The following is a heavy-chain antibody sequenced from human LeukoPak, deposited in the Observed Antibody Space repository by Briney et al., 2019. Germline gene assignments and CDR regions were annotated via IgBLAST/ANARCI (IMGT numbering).Heavy chain of an antibody. J-gene: IGHJ4*02. CDR2: INSDGSST. Sequence: AGGSLRLSCAASGFTFSSYWMHWVRHAPGKGLVWVSRINSDGSSTSYADSVKGRFTISRDNAKNTLYLQMNSLRAEDTAVYYCASGRWLQLFDYWGQGTLVTVSS. CDR1: GFTFSSYW. CDR3: ASGRWLQLFDY. D-gene: IGHD5-24*01. V-gene: IGHV3-74*01.